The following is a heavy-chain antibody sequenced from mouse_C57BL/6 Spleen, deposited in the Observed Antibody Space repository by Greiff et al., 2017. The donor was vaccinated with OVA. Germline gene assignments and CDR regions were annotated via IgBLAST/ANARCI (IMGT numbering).Heavy chain of an antibody. D-gene: IGHD1-1*01. V-gene: IGHV1-55*01. CDR1: GYTFTSYW. J-gene: IGHJ4*01. Sequence: QVQLQQPGAELVKPGASVKMSCKASGYTFTSYWLTWVKQRPGQGLEWIGDIYPGSGSTNYNEKFKSKATLTVDTSSSTAYMQLISLTSEDAAVYYCSRDYYGSSYGEYYYAMDYWGQGTSVTVSS. CDR2: IYPGSGST. CDR3: SRDYYGSSYGEYYYAMDY.